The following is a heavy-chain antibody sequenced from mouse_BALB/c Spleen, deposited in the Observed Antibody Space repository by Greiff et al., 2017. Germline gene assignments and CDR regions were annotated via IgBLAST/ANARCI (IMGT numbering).Heavy chain of an antibody. J-gene: IGHJ4*01. CDR3: TRYYYYGSSYPAMDY. CDR1: GYTFTDYE. CDR2: IDPETGGT. Sequence: VQLQESGAELARPGASVKLSCKASGYTFTDYEMHWVKQTPVHGLEWIGAIDPETGGTAYNQKFKGKATLTADKSSSTAYMELRSLTSEDSAVYYCTRYYYYGSSYPAMDYWGQGTSVTVSS. V-gene: IGHV1-15*01. D-gene: IGHD1-1*01.